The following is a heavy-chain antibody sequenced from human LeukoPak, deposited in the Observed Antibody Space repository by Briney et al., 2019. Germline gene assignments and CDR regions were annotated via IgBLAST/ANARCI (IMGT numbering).Heavy chain of an antibody. D-gene: IGHD2-2*01. CDR1: GFTFSDYY. V-gene: IGHV3-11*01. CDR3: ARLLGYCSSTGCQGDAFDI. Sequence: GGSLRLSCAASGFTFSDYYMSWIRQAPGKGLEWVSYISSSGSTIYYADSVKGRFTISRDNAKNSLYLQMNSLRAEDTAVYYCARLLGYCSSTGCQGDAFDIWGQGTMVTVSS. CDR2: ISSSGSTI. J-gene: IGHJ3*02.